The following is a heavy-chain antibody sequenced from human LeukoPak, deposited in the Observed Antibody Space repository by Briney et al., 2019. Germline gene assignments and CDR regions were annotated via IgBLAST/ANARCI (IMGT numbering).Heavy chain of an antibody. J-gene: IGHJ4*02. CDR1: GYTFSSYH. V-gene: IGHV1-46*01. CDR2: INPSGGST. Sequence: ASVKVSCKASGYTFSSYHMHWVRQAPGQGLEWMGTINPSGGSTTYAQKFQGRVTMTRDTSTSTVYMELSSLRYEDTAVYYCAKNWGVLPVHYFGYWGRGTLVTVSS. D-gene: IGHD3-10*01. CDR3: AKNWGVLPVHYFGY.